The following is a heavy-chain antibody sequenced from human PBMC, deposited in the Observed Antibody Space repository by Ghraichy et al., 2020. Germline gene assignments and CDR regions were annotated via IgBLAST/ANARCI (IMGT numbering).Heavy chain of an antibody. CDR3: ARHSSHSDYLDAFDI. V-gene: IGHV4-39*01. CDR2: IYYSGST. D-gene: IGHD4-11*01. Sequence: SETLSLTCIVSGGSISSSNYYWGWIRQPPGKGLEWIGSIYYSGSTYYTPSLKSRVAISGDTSNNQFSLKLRSVTAADTAVYYCARHSSHSDYLDAFDIWGQGTMVTVSS. CDR1: GGSISSSNYY. J-gene: IGHJ3*02.